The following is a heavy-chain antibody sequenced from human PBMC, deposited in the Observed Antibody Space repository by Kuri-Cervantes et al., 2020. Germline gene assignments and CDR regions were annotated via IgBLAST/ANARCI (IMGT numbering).Heavy chain of an antibody. CDR2: IKEDGSER. CDR3: ARIYKYDNKNYYRWFDY. J-gene: IGHJ4*02. D-gene: IGHD3-22*01. Sequence: GESLKISCTASGFTFSDYWMGWVRQAPGKGLEWVANIKEDGSERKYMDSMEGRFTISRDNAKNSLYLQMSSLRAEDTALYYCARIYKYDNKNYYRWFDYWGQGTLVTVSS. V-gene: IGHV3-7*01. CDR1: GFTFSDYW.